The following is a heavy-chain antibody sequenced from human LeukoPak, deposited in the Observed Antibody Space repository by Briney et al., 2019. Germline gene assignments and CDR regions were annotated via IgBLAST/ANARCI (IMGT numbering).Heavy chain of an antibody. Sequence: SETLSLTCAVYGGSFSGYYWSWIRQPPGKGLEWIGEINHSGSTNYNPSLKSRVTISVDTSKNQFSLKLSSVTAADTAVYYCARGGRIVVVVAAPGWYFDLWGRGTLVTVSS. CDR1: GGSFSGYY. V-gene: IGHV4-34*01. CDR3: ARGGRIVVVVAAPGWYFDL. J-gene: IGHJ2*01. CDR2: INHSGST. D-gene: IGHD2-15*01.